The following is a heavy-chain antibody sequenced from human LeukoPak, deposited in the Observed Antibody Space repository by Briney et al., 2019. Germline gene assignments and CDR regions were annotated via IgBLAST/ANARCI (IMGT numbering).Heavy chain of an antibody. J-gene: IGHJ6*03. Sequence: GESLKISCKGSGYSFTSYWIGWVRPMPGKGLEWMGIIYPGDSDTRYSPSFQGQVTISADKSISTAYLQWSSLKASDTAMYYCARSEQSYYYGSGSRYYYYYYYMDVWGKGTTVTVSS. V-gene: IGHV5-51*01. CDR1: GYSFTSYW. CDR2: IYPGDSDT. CDR3: ARSEQSYYYGSGSRYYYYYYYMDV. D-gene: IGHD3-10*01.